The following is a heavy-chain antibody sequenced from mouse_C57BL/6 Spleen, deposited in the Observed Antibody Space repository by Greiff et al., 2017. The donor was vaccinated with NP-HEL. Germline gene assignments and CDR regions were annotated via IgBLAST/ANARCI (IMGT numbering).Heavy chain of an antibody. V-gene: IGHV1-4*01. J-gene: IGHJ1*03. CDR2: INPSSGDT. CDR1: GFTFTSYS. Sequence: QVQLQQSGAELVRPGASVKMSCKASGFTFTSYSMHWVKQRPGQGLEWIGYINPSSGDTKYNQKFKDKATLTADKSSSTAYMQLSSLTSEDSAVYYGARVATVVDWYFDVWGTGTTVTVSS. CDR3: ARVATVVDWYFDV. D-gene: IGHD1-1*01.